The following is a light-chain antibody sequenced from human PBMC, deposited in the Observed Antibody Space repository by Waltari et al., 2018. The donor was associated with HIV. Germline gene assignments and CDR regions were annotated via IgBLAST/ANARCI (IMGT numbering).Light chain of an antibody. CDR1: SSNIGGNP. J-gene: IGLJ2*01. V-gene: IGLV1-44*01. CDR2: NNN. CDR3: AAWDDSLNGPV. Sequence: QSVVTQPPSTSGTPGQRVTISCSGSSSNIGGNPVNWYRQFPGTGPKLLIYNNNQRPSGVPDRFSGSKSGTSASLAISGLQSEDEADYYCAAWDDSLNGPVFGGGTNLTVL.